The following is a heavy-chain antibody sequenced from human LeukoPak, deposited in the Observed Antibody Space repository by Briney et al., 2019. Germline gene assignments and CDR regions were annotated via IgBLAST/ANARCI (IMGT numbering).Heavy chain of an antibody. CDR3: ATSVDTALDFDY. CDR1: GFTFSDYY. Sequence: GGSLRLSCAASGFTFSDYYMSWIRQAPGKGAEWGSYISSSSTYTNYADSVMGRFTIYRDNAKTSLYLQMNSLRAEDTAVYYCATSVDTALDFDYWGQGTLVTVSS. D-gene: IGHD5-18*01. J-gene: IGHJ4*02. CDR2: ISSSSTYT. V-gene: IGHV3-11*03.